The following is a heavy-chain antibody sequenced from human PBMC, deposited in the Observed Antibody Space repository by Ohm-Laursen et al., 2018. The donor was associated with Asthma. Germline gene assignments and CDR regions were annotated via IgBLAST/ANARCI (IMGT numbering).Heavy chain of an antibody. V-gene: IGHV1-69*01. CDR2: IIPIFGTA. Sequence: VSSVKVSCKTSGGTFSSYAISWVRQAPGQGLEWMGGIIPIFGTANYAQKFQGRVTITADESTSTAYMELSSLRSEDTAVYYCARVHVYCSSTSCYPNWFDPWGQGTLVTVSS. CDR1: GGTFSSYA. D-gene: IGHD2-2*01. CDR3: ARVHVYCSSTSCYPNWFDP. J-gene: IGHJ5*02.